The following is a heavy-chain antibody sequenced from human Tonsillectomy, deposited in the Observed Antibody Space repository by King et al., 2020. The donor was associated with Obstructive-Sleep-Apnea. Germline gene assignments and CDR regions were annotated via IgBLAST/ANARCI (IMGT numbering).Heavy chain of an antibody. Sequence: QLVQSGGGLVKPGGSLRLSCAASGFTFSSYSMNWVRQAPGKGLGWCSSISSSSIYIDYADSVKGRFTISRDNAKNSLYLQMNSLRAEDTAVYYCARVGRYSGSYNYWGQGTLVTVSS. J-gene: IGHJ4*02. CDR1: GFTFSSYS. D-gene: IGHD1-26*01. CDR2: ISSSSIYI. CDR3: ARVGRYSGSYNY. V-gene: IGHV3-21*01.